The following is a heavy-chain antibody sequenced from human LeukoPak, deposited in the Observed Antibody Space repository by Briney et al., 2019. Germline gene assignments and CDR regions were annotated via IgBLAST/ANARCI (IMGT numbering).Heavy chain of an antibody. CDR3: ARWSPKHTYDDFWSGYYTTHYYFDY. V-gene: IGHV4-34*01. CDR2: INHSGST. CDR1: GGSFSGYY. Sequence: PSETLSLTCAVYGGSFSGYYWSWIRQPPGKGLEWIGEINHSGSTNYNPSLKSRVTISVDTSKNQFSLKLSSVTAADTAVYYCARWSPKHTYDDFWSGYYTTHYYFDYWGQGTLVTVSS. D-gene: IGHD3-3*01. J-gene: IGHJ4*02.